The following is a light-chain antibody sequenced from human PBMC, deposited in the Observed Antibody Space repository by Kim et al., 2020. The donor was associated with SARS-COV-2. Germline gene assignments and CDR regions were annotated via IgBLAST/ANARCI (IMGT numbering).Light chain of an antibody. CDR2: AAS. Sequence: TSVGDRVTITCRASQDIANSLAWYQQKPGTVPKVLIYAASTLQSGVPSRFSGSGSGTEFTLTIGSLQTEDVATYYCQKYNSAPWTFGPGTKVDIK. V-gene: IGKV1-27*01. CDR1: QDIANS. J-gene: IGKJ1*01. CDR3: QKYNSAPWT.